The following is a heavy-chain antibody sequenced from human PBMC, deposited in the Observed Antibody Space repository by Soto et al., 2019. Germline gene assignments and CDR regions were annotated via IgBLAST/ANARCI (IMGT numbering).Heavy chain of an antibody. J-gene: IGHJ4*02. Sequence: EVQLLESGGGLVQPGGSLRLSCAASGFTFSSYGMSWVRQAPGKGLEWVSAISGSGGSTYYADSVKGRFTFSRDNSKNPLYLQMNSLSAEDTAVYYCAKGSGSSWYSSWGQGTLVTVSS. V-gene: IGHV3-23*01. CDR1: GFTFSSYG. D-gene: IGHD6-13*01. CDR2: ISGSGGST. CDR3: AKGSGSSWYSS.